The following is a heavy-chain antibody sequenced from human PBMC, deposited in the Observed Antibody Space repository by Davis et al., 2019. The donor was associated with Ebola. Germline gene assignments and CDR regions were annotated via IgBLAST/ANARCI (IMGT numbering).Heavy chain of an antibody. V-gene: IGHV3-13*05. CDR2: IGTADDP. D-gene: IGHD5-18*01. J-gene: IGHJ6*03. CDR3: AGALGAYSYGYGLHYSYYMDV. Sequence: PGGSLRLSCAASGFTFSTYDMHWVRQATGKGLEWVSTIGTADDPYYPGSVRGRFTISRENAKNSLYLQMNSLRAGDTAVYYCAGALGAYSYGYGLHYSYYMDVWGKGTTVTVSS. CDR1: GFTFSTYD.